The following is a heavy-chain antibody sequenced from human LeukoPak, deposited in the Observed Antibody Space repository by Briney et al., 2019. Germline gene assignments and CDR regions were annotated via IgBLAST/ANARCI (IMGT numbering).Heavy chain of an antibody. CDR2: IYSGGST. CDR3: AGYYDSTSLYAFDI. Sequence: GGSLRLSCAASGFTVSSNYMSWVRQAPGKGLEWVSVIYSGGSTYYADSVKGRFTISRDNSKNTLYLQMNSLRAEDTAVYYCAGYYDSTSLYAFDIWGQGTMVTVSS. CDR1: GFTVSSNY. J-gene: IGHJ3*02. D-gene: IGHD3-22*01. V-gene: IGHV3-53*01.